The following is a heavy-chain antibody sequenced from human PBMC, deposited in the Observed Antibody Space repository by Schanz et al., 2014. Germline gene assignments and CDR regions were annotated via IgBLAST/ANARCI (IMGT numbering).Heavy chain of an antibody. CDR2: ISSSGSTI. D-gene: IGHD3-10*01. CDR1: GFTFTGYV. Sequence: VQLLESGGALVRPGGSLRLSCAASGFTFTGYVMTWVRQAPGKGLEWVSYISSSGSTIYYADSVKGRFTISRDNAKNSLYLQMNSLRVEDTAVYYCARDRAAGYYDSGMSYYYYGMDVWGQGTTVTVSS. CDR3: ARDRAAGYYDSGMSYYYYGMDV. J-gene: IGHJ6*02. V-gene: IGHV3-11*01.